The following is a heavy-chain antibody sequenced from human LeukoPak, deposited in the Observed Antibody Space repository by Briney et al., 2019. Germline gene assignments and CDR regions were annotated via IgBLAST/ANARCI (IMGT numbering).Heavy chain of an antibody. CDR2: ISSSSSYI. CDR3: ARDPPYSSSWYGYYYYYMDV. D-gene: IGHD6-13*01. CDR1: GFTFDTYN. Sequence: PGGSLRLSCAASGFTFDTYNFNWVRQAPGKGLEWVSSISSSSSYIYYADSVKGRFTISRDNAKNSLYLQMNSLRAEDTAVYYCARDPPYSSSWYGYYYYYMDVWGKGTTVTISS. V-gene: IGHV3-21*01. J-gene: IGHJ6*03.